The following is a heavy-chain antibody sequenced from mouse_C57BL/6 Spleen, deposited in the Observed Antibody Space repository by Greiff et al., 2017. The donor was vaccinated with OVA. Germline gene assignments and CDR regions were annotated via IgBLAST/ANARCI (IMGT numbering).Heavy chain of an antibody. CDR2: IWSDGST. Sequence: VQLQESGPGLVAPSQSLSITCTVSGFSLTSYGVHWVRQPPGKGLEWLVVIWSDGSTTYYSALKSRLSISKDNSKSQVFLKMNSLQTDDTAMYYCARGYGYDWYFDVWGTGTTVTVSS. D-gene: IGHD2-2*01. J-gene: IGHJ1*03. CDR1: GFSLTSYG. CDR3: ARGYGYDWYFDV. V-gene: IGHV2-6*03.